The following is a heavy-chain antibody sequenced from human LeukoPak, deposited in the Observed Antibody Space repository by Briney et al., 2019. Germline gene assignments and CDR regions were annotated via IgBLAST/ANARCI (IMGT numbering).Heavy chain of an antibody. CDR1: GFTFTSFA. V-gene: IGHV3-13*01. J-gene: IGHJ6*03. Sequence: GGSLRLSCAASGFTFTSFAMSWVRQAPGKGMEWVSTIGSAGDTYYPGSVKGRFTISRENAKNSLYLQMNSLRAGDTAVYYCARGGDFGYSYGGYYYMDVWGKGTTVTVSS. D-gene: IGHD5-18*01. CDR3: ARGGDFGYSYGGYYYMDV. CDR2: IGSAGDT.